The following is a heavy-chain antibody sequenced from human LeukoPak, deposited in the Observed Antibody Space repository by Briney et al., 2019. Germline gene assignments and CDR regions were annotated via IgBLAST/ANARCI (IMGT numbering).Heavy chain of an antibody. CDR2: IYYSGST. V-gene: IGHV4-39*01. CDR3: ASARGITIFGVVENNWFDP. Sequence: SETLSLTCTVSGGSISSSSYYWGWIRQPPGKGLEWIGSIYYSGSTYYNPSLKGRVTISVDTSKNQFSLKLSSVTAADTAVYYCASARGITIFGVVENNWFDPWGQGTLVTVSS. CDR1: GGSISSSSYY. J-gene: IGHJ5*02. D-gene: IGHD3-3*01.